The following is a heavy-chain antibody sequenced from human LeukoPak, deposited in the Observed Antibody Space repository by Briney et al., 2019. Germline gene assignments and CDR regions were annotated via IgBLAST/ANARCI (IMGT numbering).Heavy chain of an antibody. D-gene: IGHD4-23*01. CDR3: ATDYGGNSDWYFDR. J-gene: IGHJ2*01. V-gene: IGHV4-4*09. CDR1: GGSISSYF. Sequence: KPSETLSLTCNVSGGSISSYFWSWIRQSPGNGLEWIGDISPSESTNYNSSLKSRVTISVDTSKNHFSLRLTSVTAADTAVYYCATDYGGNSDWYFDRWGRGTLVTVSS. CDR2: ISPSEST.